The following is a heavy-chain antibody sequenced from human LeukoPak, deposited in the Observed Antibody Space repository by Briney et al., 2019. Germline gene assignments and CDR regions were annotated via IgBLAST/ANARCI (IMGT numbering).Heavy chain of an antibody. V-gene: IGHV3-21*01. CDR2: ISSSSSYI. CDR1: GFTFSSYS. CDR3: AGDSGYDPDAFDI. D-gene: IGHD5-12*01. J-gene: IGHJ3*02. Sequence: GGSLRLSCAASGFTFSSYSMNWVRQAPGKGLEWVSSISSSSSYIYYADSVKGRFTISRDNAKNSLYLQMNSLRAEDTAVYYCAGDSGYDPDAFDIWGQGTMVTVSS.